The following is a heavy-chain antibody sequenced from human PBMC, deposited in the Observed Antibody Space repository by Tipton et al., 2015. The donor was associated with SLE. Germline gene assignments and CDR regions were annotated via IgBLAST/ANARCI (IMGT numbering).Heavy chain of an antibody. D-gene: IGHD5-18*01. J-gene: IGHJ4*02. CDR1: GESINNYY. CDR3: ARHRGHSYGYLNIDF. Sequence: TLSLTCSVSGESINNYYWSWIRQPAGGGLEWIGRIYVNGYTNYNPSLESRVTMSIDKSESQFSLKMKSVTAADTAVYYCARHRGHSYGYLNIDFWGQGSLVTVSS. CDR2: IYVNGYT. V-gene: IGHV4-4*07.